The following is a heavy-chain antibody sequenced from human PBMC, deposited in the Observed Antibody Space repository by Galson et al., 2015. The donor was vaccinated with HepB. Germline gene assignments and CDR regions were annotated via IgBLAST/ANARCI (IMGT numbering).Heavy chain of an antibody. J-gene: IGHJ6*02. D-gene: IGHD2-2*01. CDR1: GVSLSELP. CDR3: ARRRMNTSSPDYFFYGMDV. CDR2: FHPEEGET. Sequence: SVKVSCKVFGVSLSELPMHWVRQAPGKGFEWMGGFHPEEGETVYPQKFQGRVIMTEDTSTDTAYMELSGLRSEDTAVYYCARRRMNTSSPDYFFYGMDVWGQGTTVIVSS. V-gene: IGHV1-24*01.